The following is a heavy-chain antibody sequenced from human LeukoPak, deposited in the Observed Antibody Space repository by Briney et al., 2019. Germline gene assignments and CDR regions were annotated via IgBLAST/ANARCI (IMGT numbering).Heavy chain of an antibody. D-gene: IGHD5-18*01. CDR3: ARDLSVTTRDDAFDI. CDR1: GGSISSYY. Sequence: SETLSLTCTVSGGSISSYYWTWIRQPPGKGLEWIGYIYYSGSTNYNPSLKSRVTISVDTSKNQFSLKLSSVTAADTAVYYCARDLSVTTRDDAFDIWGQGTTVTVSS. CDR2: IYYSGST. V-gene: IGHV4-59*01. J-gene: IGHJ3*02.